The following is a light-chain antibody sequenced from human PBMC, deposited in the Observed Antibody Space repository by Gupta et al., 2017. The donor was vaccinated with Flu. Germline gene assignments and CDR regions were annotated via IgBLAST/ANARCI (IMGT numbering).Light chain of an antibody. J-gene: IGKJ2*01. CDR2: DAS. CDR3: QHYGNSYSVT. CDR1: QSVSSNF. V-gene: IGKV3D-20*01. Sequence: EIVLTQSPDTLSLSPGEGASLSCGASQSVSSNFLAWYQHKPGRAPRLLIYDASKRAAGIPDRFSGSGSGTDFTLTISRLEPEDFAVYYCQHYGNSYSVTFGQGTKLEI.